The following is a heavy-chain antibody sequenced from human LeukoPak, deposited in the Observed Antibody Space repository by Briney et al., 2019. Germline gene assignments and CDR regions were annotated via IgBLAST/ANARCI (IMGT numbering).Heavy chain of an antibody. V-gene: IGHV4-59*11. Sequence: SETLSLTCTVSGVSISSHYWSWIRQSPGKRLEWIGNIYYTGSTNYNPSLQSRVAISIDTSKNQFSLSLNSVTAADAAVYYCASAGNPHYFDFWGQGPLVTVSS. CDR3: ASAGNPHYFDF. J-gene: IGHJ4*02. CDR1: GVSISSHY. CDR2: IYYTGST.